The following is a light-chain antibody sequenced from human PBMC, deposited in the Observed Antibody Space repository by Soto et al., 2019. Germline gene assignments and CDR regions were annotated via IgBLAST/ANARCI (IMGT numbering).Light chain of an antibody. J-gene: IGKJ1*01. CDR3: QQYYKWPPWT. Sequence: EIVMTQSPATLSVSPGERATLSCRASQSVSSNLAWYQQKPGQAPRLLIYAASTRAAAVPDRFTGSGSGTEFTLTISSLQSEDFAFYYCQQYYKWPPWTFGQGTKVDNK. V-gene: IGKV3D-15*01. CDR2: AAS. CDR1: QSVSSN.